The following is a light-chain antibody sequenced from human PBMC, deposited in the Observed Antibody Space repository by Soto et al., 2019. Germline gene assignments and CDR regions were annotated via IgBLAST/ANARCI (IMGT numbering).Light chain of an antibody. Sequence: DIQMTQSPSSLSASVGDRVTITCRASQSISSYLNWYQQKPGKAPKLLIYAASSLQSVVPSRFSCSGSVIDFTLTISSMQPKEFATYYYQQSYSTPFTFGPGTKVDI. CDR1: QSISSY. CDR3: QQSYSTPFT. V-gene: IGKV1-39*01. J-gene: IGKJ3*01. CDR2: AAS.